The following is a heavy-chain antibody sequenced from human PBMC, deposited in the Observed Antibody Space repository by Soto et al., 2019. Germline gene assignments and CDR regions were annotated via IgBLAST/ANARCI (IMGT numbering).Heavy chain of an antibody. V-gene: IGHV5-10-1*01. J-gene: IGHJ4*02. CDR1: GYSFTTYW. D-gene: IGHD2-2*02. CDR2: IDPTDSYT. CDR3: ARSKDTPDFDY. Sequence: PGESLKISCMGSGYSFTTYWISWVRQMPGKGLEWMGRIDPTDSYTNYSPSFQGHVTISVDKSITTAYLQWSSLKASDTAMYYCARSKDTPDFDYWGQGTLVTVSS.